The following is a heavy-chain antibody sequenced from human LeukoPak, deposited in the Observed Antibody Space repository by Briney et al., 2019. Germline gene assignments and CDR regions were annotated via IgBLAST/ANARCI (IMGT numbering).Heavy chain of an antibody. CDR3: ARLGPYGSGTFDY. D-gene: IGHD3-10*01. CDR1: GFTVSTSG. CDR2: IRNDGNKK. Sequence: GGSLRLSCVASGFTVSTSGMHWVRQSPGKGLDWVAFIRNDGNKKNYAESVKGRFTISRDNSKNTLYLQMDSLRAEDTAVYYCARLGPYGSGTFDYWGQGTLVTVSS. J-gene: IGHJ4*02. V-gene: IGHV3-30*02.